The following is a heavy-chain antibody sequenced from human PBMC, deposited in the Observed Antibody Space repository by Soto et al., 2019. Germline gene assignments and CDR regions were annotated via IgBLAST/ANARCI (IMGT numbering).Heavy chain of an antibody. CDR1: GFTFSSYA. Sequence: GESLKISCAASGFTFSSYAMSWVRQAPGKGLEWVSAISGSGGSTYYADSVKGRFTISRDNSKNTLYLQMNSLRAEDTDVYYCAMDIVVVPAAMERYFQHWGQGTLVTVSS. D-gene: IGHD2-2*03. J-gene: IGHJ1*01. V-gene: IGHV3-23*01. CDR2: ISGSGGST. CDR3: AMDIVVVPAAMERYFQH.